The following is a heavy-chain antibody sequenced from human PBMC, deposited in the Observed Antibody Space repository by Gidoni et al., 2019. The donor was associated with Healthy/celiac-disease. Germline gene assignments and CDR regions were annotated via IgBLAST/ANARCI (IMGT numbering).Heavy chain of an antibody. V-gene: IGHV4-34*01. CDR1: GRSFSGYY. J-gene: IGHJ4*02. D-gene: IGHD3-10*01. CDR2: INHSGST. Sequence: QVQLQQWGAGLLKPSETLSLTCAVYGRSFSGYYWSWIRQPPGKGLEWIGEINHSGSTNYNPSLKSRVTISVDTSKNQFSLKLSSVTAADTAVYYCARGSTYYYGSGSYRFDYWGQGTLVTVSS. CDR3: ARGSTYYYGSGSYRFDY.